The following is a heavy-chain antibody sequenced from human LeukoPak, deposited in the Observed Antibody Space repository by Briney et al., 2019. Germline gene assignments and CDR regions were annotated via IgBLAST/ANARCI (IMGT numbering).Heavy chain of an antibody. CDR2: ISNNGGYT. D-gene: IGHD3-3*01. V-gene: IGHV3-23*01. Sequence: GGSLRLSCAASGFTFSSSAMSWVRQAPGKGLEWVSAISNNGGYTYYADSVQGRFTISRDNSKSTLCLQMNSLRAEDTAVYYCARDRGRFLPDRYYYYYGMDVWGQGTTVTVSS. J-gene: IGHJ6*02. CDR3: ARDRGRFLPDRYYYYYGMDV. CDR1: GFTFSSSA.